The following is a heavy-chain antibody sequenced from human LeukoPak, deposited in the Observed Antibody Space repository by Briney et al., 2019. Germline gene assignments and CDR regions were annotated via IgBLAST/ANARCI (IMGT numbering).Heavy chain of an antibody. V-gene: IGHV1-46*01. CDR1: RYTFTSYY. D-gene: IGHD6-19*01. Sequence: GASVKVSCKASRYTFTSYYMHWVRQAPGQGLEWMGIINPSGGSTSYAQKFQGRVTMTRDTSTSTVYMELSSLRSEDTAVYYCARLSSGWYTGGMGIDYWGQGTLVTVSS. CDR2: INPSGGST. J-gene: IGHJ4*02. CDR3: ARLSSGWYTGGMGIDY.